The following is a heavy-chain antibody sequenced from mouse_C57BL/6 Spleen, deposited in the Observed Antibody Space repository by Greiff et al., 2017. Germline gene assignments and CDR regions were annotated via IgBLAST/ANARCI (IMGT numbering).Heavy chain of an antibody. D-gene: IGHD1-1*01. V-gene: IGHV1-81*01. Sequence: QVQLQQSGAELARPGASVKLSCKASGYTFTSYGISWVKQRTGQGLEWIGEIYPRSGNTYYNEKFKGKATLTADKSSSTAYMELRSLTSEDSAVYFCARRDGYYGSSAFAYWGQGTLVTVSA. CDR3: ARRDGYYGSSAFAY. CDR1: GYTFTSYG. J-gene: IGHJ3*01. CDR2: IYPRSGNT.